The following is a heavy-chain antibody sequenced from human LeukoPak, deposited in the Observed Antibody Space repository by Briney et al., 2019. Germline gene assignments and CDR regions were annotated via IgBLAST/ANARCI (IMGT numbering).Heavy chain of an antibody. Sequence: GGSLRLSCAASGFTFSSYAMSWVRQAPGEGLEWVSAISGSGGSTYYADSVKGRFTISRDNSKNTLYLQMNSLRAEDTAVYYCAKSWIVVVINGFDYWGQGTLVTVSS. CDR1: GFTFSSYA. J-gene: IGHJ4*02. CDR3: AKSWIVVVINGFDY. V-gene: IGHV3-23*01. CDR2: ISGSGGST. D-gene: IGHD3-22*01.